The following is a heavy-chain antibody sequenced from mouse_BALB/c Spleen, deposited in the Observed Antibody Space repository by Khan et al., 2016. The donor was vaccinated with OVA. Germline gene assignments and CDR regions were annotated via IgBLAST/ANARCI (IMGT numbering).Heavy chain of an antibody. V-gene: IGHV2-6-7*01. CDR2: IWGDGST. J-gene: IGHJ4*01. D-gene: IGHD2-10*01. CDR3: ARAYYCNYREARDY. CDR1: GFSLTGYG. Sequence: VELVESGPGLVAPSQSLSITCTVSGFSLTGYGVNWVRQPPGKGLEWLGMIWGDGSTDYNSALKSRLSIRKDNSKSQVFLKMNRLQTDDTARYYCARAYYCNYREARDYWGQGTSVTVSS.